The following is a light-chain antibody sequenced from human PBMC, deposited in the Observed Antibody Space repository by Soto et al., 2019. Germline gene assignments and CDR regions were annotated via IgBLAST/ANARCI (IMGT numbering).Light chain of an antibody. CDR1: SSDVGGYNY. CDR3: TSYTPGGAFVV. Sequence: QSALTQPASVSGSPGQSITISCTGTSSDVGGYNYVSWYQQHPGKAPKLMIYEVSNRPSGVSNRFSGSKSGTTASLTISGLQAEDEANYYCTSYTPGGAFVVFGGGTKLTVL. V-gene: IGLV2-14*01. J-gene: IGLJ2*01. CDR2: EVS.